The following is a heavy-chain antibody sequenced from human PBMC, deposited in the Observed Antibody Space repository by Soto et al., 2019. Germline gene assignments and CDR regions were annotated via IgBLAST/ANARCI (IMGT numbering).Heavy chain of an antibody. D-gene: IGHD2-15*01. V-gene: IGHV1-69*12. CDR2: IIPIFGTA. J-gene: IGHJ6*02. Sequence: QVQLVQSGAAVKKPGSSVKVSCKASGGTFSSYAISWVRQAPGQGLEWMGGIIPIFGTANYAQKFQGRVTITADESTSTADMGLSSLRSEDTAVYYCARAAVVVAATRHYYYYGMDVWGQGTTVTVSS. CDR1: GGTFSSYA. CDR3: ARAAVVVAATRHYYYYGMDV.